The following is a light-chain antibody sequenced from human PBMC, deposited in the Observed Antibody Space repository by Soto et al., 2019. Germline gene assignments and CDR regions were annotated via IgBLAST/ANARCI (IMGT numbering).Light chain of an antibody. CDR3: SSYLSSRTYV. J-gene: IGLJ1*01. CDR2: DVT. V-gene: IGLV2-14*03. Sequence: QSVLTQPASVSGSPGQSITVSCTGSSSDVGAYNYVSWYQQHPDKAPKLIIYDVTNRPSGISSRFSGAKSGNTASLTISGLQAEDEADYYCSSYLSSRTYVFGTGTKLTVL. CDR1: SSDVGAYNY.